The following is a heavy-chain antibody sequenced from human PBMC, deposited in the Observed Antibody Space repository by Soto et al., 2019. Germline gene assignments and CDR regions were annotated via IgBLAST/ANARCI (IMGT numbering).Heavy chain of an antibody. CDR3: ARVRVLRRIDY. Sequence: SETLSLTCAVYGGSFSGYYWSWIRQPPGKGLEWIGEINHSGSTNYNPSLKSRVTISVDTSKNQFSLKLSSVTAADTAVYYCARVRVLRRIDYWGQGTLVTVSS. D-gene: IGHD3-10*01. V-gene: IGHV4-34*01. CDR2: INHSGST. CDR1: GGSFSGYY. J-gene: IGHJ4*02.